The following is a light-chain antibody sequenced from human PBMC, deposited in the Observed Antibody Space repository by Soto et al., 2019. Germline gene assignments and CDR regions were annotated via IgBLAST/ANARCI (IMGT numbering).Light chain of an antibody. CDR3: LQDYIYPWT. CDR1: QDIRND. J-gene: IGKJ1*01. Sequence: AIQMTQYPSSLSAFVGDRVTISCRASQDIRNDLGWYEQKPGKAPKLLIYAASKLQSGVPSRFSGSGSGTDFTLTISSLQPEDFATYYCLQDYIYPWTFGQGTKVEIK. CDR2: AAS. V-gene: IGKV1-6*01.